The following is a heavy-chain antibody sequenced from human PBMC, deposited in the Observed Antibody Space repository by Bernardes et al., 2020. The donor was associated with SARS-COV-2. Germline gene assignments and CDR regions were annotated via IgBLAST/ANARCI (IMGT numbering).Heavy chain of an antibody. J-gene: IGHJ6*02. D-gene: IGHD5-18*01. CDR1: GYTFTGYY. V-gene: IGHV1-2*02. CDR3: ARDPGYSYGSYGMDV. Sequence: ASVKVSCKASGYTFTGYYMHWVRQAPGQGLEWMGWINPNSGGTNYAQKFQGRVTMTRDTSISTAYMELSRLRSDDTAVYYCARDPGYSYGSYGMDVWGQGTTVTVSS. CDR2: INPNSGGT.